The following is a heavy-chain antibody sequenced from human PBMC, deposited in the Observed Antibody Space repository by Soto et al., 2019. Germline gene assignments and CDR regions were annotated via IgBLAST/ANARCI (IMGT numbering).Heavy chain of an antibody. CDR1: GGSISSGGYC. V-gene: IGHV4-31*03. J-gene: IGHJ6*02. Sequence: SETLSLTCTVSGGSISSGGYCWSWIRQHPGKGLEWIGYIYYSGSTYYNPSLKSRVTISVDTSKNQFSLKLSSVTAADTAVYYCAAVFGGYTPYYYYYGMDVWGQGTTVTVSS. CDR2: IYYSGST. CDR3: AAVFGGYTPYYYYYGMDV. D-gene: IGHD3-16*02.